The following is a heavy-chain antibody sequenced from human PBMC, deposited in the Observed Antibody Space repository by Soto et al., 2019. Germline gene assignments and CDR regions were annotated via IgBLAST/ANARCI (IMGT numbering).Heavy chain of an antibody. CDR2: IKHDGSEN. J-gene: IGHJ3*02. V-gene: IGHV3-7*01. CDR3: ARPLGWRDAFDI. D-gene: IGHD6-19*01. CDR1: GFTFSSYG. Sequence: GGSLRLSCAASGFTFSSYGMSWVRQAPGKGLEWVANIKHDGSENYYVDSVKGRFTISRDNAKNSVYLQMNSLRAEDTAVYYCARPLGWRDAFDIWAQGTMVTVSS.